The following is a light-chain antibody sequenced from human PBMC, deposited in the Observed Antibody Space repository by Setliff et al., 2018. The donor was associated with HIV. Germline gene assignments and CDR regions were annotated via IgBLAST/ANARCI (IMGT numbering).Light chain of an antibody. CDR3: QVWDSSSDHSWV. V-gene: IGLV3-21*01. J-gene: IGLJ3*02. CDR2: YDS. CDR1: NIGSKS. Sequence: SYELTQPPSVSVAPGKTARITCGGNNIGSKSVHWYQQKPGQAPVLVIYYDSDRPSGIHERFSGSNSGNTATLTISRVEAGDEADYYCQVWDSSSDHSWVFGGGTKVTVL.